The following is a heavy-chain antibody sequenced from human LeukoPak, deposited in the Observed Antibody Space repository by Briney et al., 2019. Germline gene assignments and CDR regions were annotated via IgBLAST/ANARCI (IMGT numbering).Heavy chain of an antibody. D-gene: IGHD3-10*01. CDR3: ARALPFGELLYL. Sequence: PSETLSLTCTVSGGSISSGSYYWSWIRQPAGKGLEWIGRIYTGGSTNYNPSLKSRVTISVDTSKNQFSLKLSSVTAADTAVYYCARALPFGELLYLWGQGTLVTVSS. CDR2: IYTGGST. CDR1: GGSISSGSYY. J-gene: IGHJ4*02. V-gene: IGHV4-61*02.